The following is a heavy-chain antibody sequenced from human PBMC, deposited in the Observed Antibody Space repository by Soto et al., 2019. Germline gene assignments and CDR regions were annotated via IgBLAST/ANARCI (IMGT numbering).Heavy chain of an antibody. J-gene: IGHJ4*02. D-gene: IGHD1-1*01. V-gene: IGHV3-11*05. Sequence: QVQLVESGGGLVKPGGSLRLSCAASGSSFRDYYMSWIRQSPGKGLEWLSYITSSSSYTHYADSVKGRFTISRDNAKNSLYLQMNSLRAEYTAVYYCTGGQDNLAVNFDYWGQGTPVTVSS. CDR2: ITSSSSYT. CDR1: GSSFRDYY. CDR3: TGGQDNLAVNFDY.